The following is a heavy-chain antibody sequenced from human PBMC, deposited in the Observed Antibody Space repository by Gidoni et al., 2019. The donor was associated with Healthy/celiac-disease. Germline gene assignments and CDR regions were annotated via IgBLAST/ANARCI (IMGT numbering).Heavy chain of an antibody. V-gene: IGHV3-23*01. D-gene: IGHD4-4*01. CDR1: GFTFRSYA. CDR3: AKDLRSTVTRGPDY. J-gene: IGHJ4*02. Sequence: EVQLLESGGGLVQPGGSLRLSCAASGFTFRSYAISLVRQAPGKGLEWVAAISGSGGSTDYADSVKGRFTISRDNSKNTLYLQMNSLRAEDTAVYYCAKDLRSTVTRGPDYWGQGTLVTVSS. CDR2: ISGSGGST.